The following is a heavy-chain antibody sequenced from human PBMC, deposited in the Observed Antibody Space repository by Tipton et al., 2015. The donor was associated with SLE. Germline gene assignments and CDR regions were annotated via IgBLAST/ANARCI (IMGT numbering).Heavy chain of an antibody. V-gene: IGHV4-39*07. J-gene: IGHJ6*03. CDR2: INHSGST. D-gene: IGHD3-3*01. CDR1: GGSISSSSYY. CDR3: AYGPSDFWSDYNYYMDV. Sequence: TLSLTCTVSGGSISSSSYYWGWIRQPPGKGLEWIGEINHSGSTNYNPSLKSRVTISVARTKNQFSLKLSSVTAADTAVYYCAYGPSDFWSDYNYYMDVWGKGTTVTVSS.